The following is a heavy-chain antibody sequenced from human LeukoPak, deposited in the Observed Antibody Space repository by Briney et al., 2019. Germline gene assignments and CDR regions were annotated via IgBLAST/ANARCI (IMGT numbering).Heavy chain of an antibody. CDR3: ARVSFGELFIDY. CDR2: IYYSGST. CDR1: GGPLSSGGYY. V-gene: IGHV4-31*03. D-gene: IGHD3-10*01. Sequence: SETLSLTCTVSGGPLSSGGYYWSWIRQHPGKGLEWIGYIYYSGSTYYNPSLKSRVTISVDTSKNQFSLKLSSVTAADTAVYYCARVSFGELFIDYWGQGTPVTVSS. J-gene: IGHJ4*02.